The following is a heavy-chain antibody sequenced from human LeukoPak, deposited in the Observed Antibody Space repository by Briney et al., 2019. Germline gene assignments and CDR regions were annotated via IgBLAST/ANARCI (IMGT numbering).Heavy chain of an antibody. D-gene: IGHD6-19*01. Sequence: PSETLSLTCTVSGGSISSYYWSWIRQPPGKGLEWIGYIYTSGSTTYSPSLKSRVAISVDTSKNQFSLKLSSVTAADTAVYYCARTQGSSSRDYYFDYWGQGTLVTVSP. CDR2: IYTSGST. V-gene: IGHV4-4*09. CDR1: GGSISSYY. J-gene: IGHJ4*02. CDR3: ARTQGSSSRDYYFDY.